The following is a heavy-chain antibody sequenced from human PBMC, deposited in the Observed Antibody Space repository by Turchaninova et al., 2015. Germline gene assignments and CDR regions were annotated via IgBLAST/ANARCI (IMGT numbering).Heavy chain of an antibody. CDR3: AHSKGGGIADDS. J-gene: IGHJ4*02. CDR1: GFPLRTSGVS. V-gene: IGHV2-5*02. Sequence: QITLKESGPTLVKPTQTLTLTCTFSGFPLRTSGVSRGWIRQPPGKALEWLALIYWDDDKRYSPSLKNRLTITKDTSKNQVVLTMTNMDPVDTATYYCAHSKGGGIADDSWGQGTLVTVSS. CDR2: IYWDDDK. D-gene: IGHD6-13*01.